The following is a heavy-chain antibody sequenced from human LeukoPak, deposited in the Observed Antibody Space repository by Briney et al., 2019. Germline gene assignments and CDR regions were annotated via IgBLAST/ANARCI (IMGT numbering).Heavy chain of an antibody. V-gene: IGHV4-38-2*02. Sequence: SETLSLTCTVSGYSISSGYYWGWIRQPPGKGLEWIGSIYHSGSTYYNPSLKSRVTISVDTSKNQFSLKLSSVTAADTAVYYCARDGYSSSWSRVWNWFDPWGQGTLVTVSS. J-gene: IGHJ5*02. D-gene: IGHD6-13*01. CDR2: IYHSGST. CDR3: ARDGYSSSWSRVWNWFDP. CDR1: GYSISSGYY.